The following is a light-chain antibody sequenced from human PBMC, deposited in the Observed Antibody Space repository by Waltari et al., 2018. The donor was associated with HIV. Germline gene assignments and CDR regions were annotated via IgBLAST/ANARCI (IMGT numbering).Light chain of an antibody. CDR3: LVSYGGAWV. CDR2: NTS. Sequence: QPVVNQESSLTVSPGETVSLSCTSSTGTVTSAYYPTWFQQKPGQAPKSLIYNTSYKHSWTPARFSGSLLGGKAALTLSGVRPEDEAEYYCLVSYGGAWVFGGGTSLTV. CDR1: TGTVTSAYY. V-gene: IGLV7-43*01. J-gene: IGLJ3*02.